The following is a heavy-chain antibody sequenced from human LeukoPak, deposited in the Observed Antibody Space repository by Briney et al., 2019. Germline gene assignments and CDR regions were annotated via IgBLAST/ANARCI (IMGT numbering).Heavy chain of an antibody. Sequence: GGSLRLSCAASGFTVSSNFLSWVRQPPGKGLEWVSDIYSGGSTYYADSVKGRFTISRDSSKNTLYLQMNSLRAEDTAVYYCTCGGGGSFPHYWGQGTLVTVSS. J-gene: IGHJ4*02. V-gene: IGHV3-53*01. CDR1: GFTVSSNF. CDR2: IYSGGST. CDR3: TCGGGGSFPHY. D-gene: IGHD2-21*01.